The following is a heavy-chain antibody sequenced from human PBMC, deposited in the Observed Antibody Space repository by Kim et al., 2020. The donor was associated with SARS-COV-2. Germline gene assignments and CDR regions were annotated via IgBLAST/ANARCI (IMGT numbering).Heavy chain of an antibody. V-gene: IGHV3-21*01. D-gene: IGHD6-6*01. CDR1: GFTFSDYS. CDR2: ISSSGSYI. Sequence: GGSLRLSCAASGFTFSDYSMNWVRQAPGRGLEWVSSISSSGSYIHYADSVKGRFTISRDNAKNSLYLQMNSLRAEDTAVYYCARDVREQLVSGAFDYWGQGTLVTVSA. CDR3: ARDVREQLVSGAFDY. J-gene: IGHJ4*02.